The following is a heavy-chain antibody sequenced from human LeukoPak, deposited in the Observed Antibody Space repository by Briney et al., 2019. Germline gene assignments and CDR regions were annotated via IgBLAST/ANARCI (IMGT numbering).Heavy chain of an antibody. Sequence: SVKVSCKASGGTFSSYAISWVRQAPGQGLEWMGGIIPIFGTANHAQKFQGRVTITTDESTSTAYMELSSLRSEDTAVYYCARDSSSYRYYFDYWGQGTLVTVSS. CDR1: GGTFSSYA. CDR3: ARDSSSYRYYFDY. J-gene: IGHJ4*02. CDR2: IIPIFGTA. D-gene: IGHD6-13*01. V-gene: IGHV1-69*05.